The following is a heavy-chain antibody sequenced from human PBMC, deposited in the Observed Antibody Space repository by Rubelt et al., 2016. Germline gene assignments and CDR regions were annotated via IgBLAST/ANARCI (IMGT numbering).Heavy chain of an antibody. CDR3: ARVEYYYDSSGYSDY. V-gene: IGHV1-2*06. D-gene: IGHD3-22*01. CDR1: GYTFTGYY. CDR2: INPNSGGT. J-gene: IGHJ4*02. Sequence: QVQLVQSGAEVKKPGASVKVSCKASGYTFTGYYMHWVRQAPGQGLEWMGRINPNSGGTNYAQKLQGRVTMTTDTSTSTAYMELRSLRSDDTAVYYCARVEYYYDSSGYSDYWGQGTLVTVSS.